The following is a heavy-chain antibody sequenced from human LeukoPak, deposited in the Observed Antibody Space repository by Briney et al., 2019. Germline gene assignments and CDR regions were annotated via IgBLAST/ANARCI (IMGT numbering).Heavy chain of an antibody. CDR1: GFIFSSYW. J-gene: IGHJ4*02. CDR3: ARRVVVPAAPYYFDY. CDR2: INSDGSST. V-gene: IGHV3-74*01. Sequence: GGSLRHSCAASGFIFSSYWMHWVRQAPGKGLVWVSRINSDGSSTSYADSVKGRFTISRDNAKNTLYLQMNSLRAEDTAVYYCARRVVVPAAPYYFDYWGQGTLVTVSS. D-gene: IGHD2-2*01.